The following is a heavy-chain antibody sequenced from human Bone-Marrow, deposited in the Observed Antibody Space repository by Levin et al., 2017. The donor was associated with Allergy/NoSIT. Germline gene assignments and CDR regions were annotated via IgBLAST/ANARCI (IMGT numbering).Heavy chain of an antibody. Sequence: GGSLRLSCAASGFTFSDYYMSWIRQAPGKGLEWVSYISSTGSRRYYADSVKGRFTISRDNAKNSLYLQMNSLRAEDTAVYYCVTLTGFGSSWEDVWGQGTTVTVSS. CDR2: ISSTGSRR. J-gene: IGHJ6*02. CDR1: GFTFSDYY. V-gene: IGHV3-11*01. D-gene: IGHD6-13*01. CDR3: VTLTGFGSSWEDV.